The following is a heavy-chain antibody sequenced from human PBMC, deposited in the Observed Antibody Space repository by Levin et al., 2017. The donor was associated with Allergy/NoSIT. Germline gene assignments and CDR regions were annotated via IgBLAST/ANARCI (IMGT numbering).Heavy chain of an antibody. V-gene: IGHV3-23*01. CDR1: GFTFSSYA. J-gene: IGHJ4*02. Sequence: PSGGSLRLSCAASGFTFSSYAMSWVRQAPGKGLEWVSAISGSGGSTYYADSVKGRFTISRDNSKNTLYLQMNSLRAEDTAVYYCANLQKRISGYDTVGVDFDYWGQGTLVTVSS. CDR3: ANLQKRISGYDTVGVDFDY. CDR2: ISGSGGST. D-gene: IGHD5-12*01.